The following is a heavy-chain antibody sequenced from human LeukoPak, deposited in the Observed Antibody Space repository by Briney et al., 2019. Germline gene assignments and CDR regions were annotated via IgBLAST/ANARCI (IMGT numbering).Heavy chain of an antibody. J-gene: IGHJ4*02. CDR2: ISGSGGST. CDR3: ARLSGSYYRSFDY. V-gene: IGHV3-23*01. D-gene: IGHD1-26*01. CDR1: GFIFRTYA. Sequence: GGSLRLSCAASGFIFRTYAMSWVRQAPGKGLEWVSAISGSGGSTYYADSVKGRLTISRDNSKNTLYLQMNSLRAEDTAVYYCARLSGSYYRSFDYWGQGTLVTVSS.